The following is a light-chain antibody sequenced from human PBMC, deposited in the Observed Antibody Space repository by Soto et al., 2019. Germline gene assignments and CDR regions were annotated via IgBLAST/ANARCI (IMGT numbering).Light chain of an antibody. J-gene: IGKJ5*01. CDR2: GAS. V-gene: IGKV1-39*01. CDR1: QSIGKH. Sequence: DIQMTQSPSVLSAYVGDRVTITCRASQSIGKHLNWYQQKPGKAPKFLIYGASTLQSGVPSRFTGSGSGTDFTLTVNSLQAEDFATYYCQQGCSSPATFGQGTRLEI. CDR3: QQGCSSPAT.